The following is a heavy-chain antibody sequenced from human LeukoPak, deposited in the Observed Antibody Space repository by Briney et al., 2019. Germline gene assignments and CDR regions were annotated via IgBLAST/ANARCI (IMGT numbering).Heavy chain of an antibody. CDR2: ISYDGSNK. J-gene: IGHJ4*02. CDR3: ASPVGAYGGIYYFDY. D-gene: IGHD1-26*01. Sequence: PGGSLRLSCAASGFTFSSYAMHWVRQAPGKGLEWVAVISYDGSNKYYADSVKGRFTISRDNSKNTLYLQMNSLRAEDTAVYYCASPVGAYGGIYYFDYWGQGTLVTVSS. V-gene: IGHV3-30-3*01. CDR1: GFTFSSYA.